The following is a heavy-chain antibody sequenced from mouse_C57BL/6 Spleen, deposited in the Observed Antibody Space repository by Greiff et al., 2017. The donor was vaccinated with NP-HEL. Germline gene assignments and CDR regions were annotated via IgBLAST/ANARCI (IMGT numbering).Heavy chain of an antibody. CDR1: GYTFTDYN. D-gene: IGHD2-4*01. V-gene: IGHV1-18*01. J-gene: IGHJ3*01. CDR3: ASSIYDDYDAFAY. Sequence: EVQLQQSGPELVKPGASVKIPCKASGYTFTDYNMDWVKQSHGKSLEWIGDINPNNGGTSYNQKFKGKATLTVAKSYSTAYMELRSLTSEDTEVYYCASSIYDDYDAFAYWGKGTLVTVSA. CDR2: INPNNGGT.